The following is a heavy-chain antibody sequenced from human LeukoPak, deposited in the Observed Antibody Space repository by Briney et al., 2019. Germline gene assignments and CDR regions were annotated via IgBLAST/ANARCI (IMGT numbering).Heavy chain of an antibody. D-gene: IGHD6-13*01. CDR3: AKDWYSSSWFFDS. CDR2: IRWNSGSI. CDR1: GVTFDGYA. V-gene: IGHV3-9*01. J-gene: IGHJ4*02. Sequence: PGGYLRLSCAASGVTFDGYAMHWVRQAPGKGLEWVSGIRWNSGSIGYADSVKGRFTISRDNAKNSLYLQMNSLRAEDTALYYCAKDWYSSSWFFDSWGQGTLVTVSS.